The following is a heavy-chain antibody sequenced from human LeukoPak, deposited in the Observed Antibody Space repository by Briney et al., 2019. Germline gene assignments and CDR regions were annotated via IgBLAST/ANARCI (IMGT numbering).Heavy chain of an antibody. Sequence: GGSLRLSCAASGFTFSSYAMHWVRQAPGKGLEWVAVISYDGSNKYYADSVKGRFTISRDNSKNTLYLQMNSLRAEDTAVYYCARDRALPRSSWYDGGFDYWGQGTLVTVSS. J-gene: IGHJ4*02. CDR3: ARDRALPRSSWYDGGFDY. D-gene: IGHD6-13*01. CDR2: ISYDGSNK. CDR1: GFTFSSYA. V-gene: IGHV3-30*04.